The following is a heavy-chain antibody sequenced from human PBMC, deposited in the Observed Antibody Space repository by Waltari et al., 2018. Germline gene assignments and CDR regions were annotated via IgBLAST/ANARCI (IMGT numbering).Heavy chain of an antibody. CDR3: ARGGGLPAAMGRTDWFDP. CDR1: GDSVSSNSAA. D-gene: IGHD2-2*01. V-gene: IGHV6-1*01. Sequence: QVQLQQSGPGLVKPSQTLSLTCAISGDSVSSNSAAWNWIRQSPSRGREWLGRTYYRSKWYNDYAVSGISRIAIIPDTSKNQYSLQLNCVAPEDAAVDYCARGGGLPAAMGRTDWFDPWGQGTLVTVSS. J-gene: IGHJ5*02. CDR2: TYYRSKWYN.